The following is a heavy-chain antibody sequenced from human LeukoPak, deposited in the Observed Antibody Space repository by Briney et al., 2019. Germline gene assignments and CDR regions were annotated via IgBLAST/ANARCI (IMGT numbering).Heavy chain of an antibody. CDR3: ARDYGGSSPFDY. CDR1: GFTFSSSP. Sequence: GGSLRLSCAASGFTFSSSPMHWVRQAPGKGLEWVAVISYGGNNEDYADSVKGRFTISRDNSKNTLYLQMNSLRAEDTAVYHCARDYGGSSPFDYWGQGTLVTVSS. D-gene: IGHD4-23*01. CDR2: ISYGGNNE. J-gene: IGHJ4*02. V-gene: IGHV3-30-3*01.